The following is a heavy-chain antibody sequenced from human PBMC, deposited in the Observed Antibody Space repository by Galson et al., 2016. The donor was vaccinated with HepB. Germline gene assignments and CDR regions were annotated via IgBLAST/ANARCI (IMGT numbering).Heavy chain of an antibody. CDR2: INAGNGNT. Sequence: SVKVSCKASGYTFTNYAMNWVRQAPGKRLGWMGWINAGNGNTKYSQKFQGRVTIPRDTSASPASMELRSPRSEDTAVYYCWRASYYDISGHDVFGIWGQGTMVTVSS. J-gene: IGHJ3*02. CDR3: WRASYYDISGHDVFGI. D-gene: IGHD3-22*01. V-gene: IGHV1-3*01. CDR1: GYTFTNYA.